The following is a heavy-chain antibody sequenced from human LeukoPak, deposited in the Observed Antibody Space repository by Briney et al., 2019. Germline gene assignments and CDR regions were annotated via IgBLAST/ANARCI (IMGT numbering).Heavy chain of an antibody. V-gene: IGHV3-30*04. CDR2: ISYDGSNK. Sequence: SGGSLRLSCAASGFTFSSYAMHWVRQAPGKGLEWVAVISYDGSNKYYADSVKGRFTISRDNSKNTLYLQMNSLRAEDTAVYYCARDEYSSSSLDYYYYGMDVWGQGTTVTVSS. CDR1: GFTFSSYA. D-gene: IGHD6-6*01. CDR3: ARDEYSSSSLDYYYYGMDV. J-gene: IGHJ6*02.